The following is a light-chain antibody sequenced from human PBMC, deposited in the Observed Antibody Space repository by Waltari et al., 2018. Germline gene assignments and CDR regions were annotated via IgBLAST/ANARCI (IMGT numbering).Light chain of an antibody. V-gene: IGLV2-14*03. CDR2: DVN. CDR3: SSYTTGSTRYV. J-gene: IGLJ1*01. Sequence: QSALTQPASVSGSPGQSITISCTGTSSAIGAYTFVSCYQTHPGKAPKVMIYDVNNRPSGVSSRFSGSKSGNTASLTISGLQAEDEADYYCSSYTTGSTRYVFGSGTKVTVL. CDR1: SSAIGAYTF.